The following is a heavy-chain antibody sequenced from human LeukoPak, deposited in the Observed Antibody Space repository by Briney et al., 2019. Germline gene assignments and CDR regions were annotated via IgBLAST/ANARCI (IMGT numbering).Heavy chain of an antibody. CDR3: ARDMGPRVRGVEAFDI. Sequence: GGSLRLSCVASGLTFSSHAMTWVRQTPEKGLEWVSGITGSGGSTYHAESVKGRFTISRDNAKNSLYLQMNSLRAEDTAVYYCARDMGPRVRGVEAFDIWGQGTMVTVSS. V-gene: IGHV3-23*01. CDR1: GLTFSSHA. J-gene: IGHJ3*02. CDR2: ITGSGGST. D-gene: IGHD3-10*01.